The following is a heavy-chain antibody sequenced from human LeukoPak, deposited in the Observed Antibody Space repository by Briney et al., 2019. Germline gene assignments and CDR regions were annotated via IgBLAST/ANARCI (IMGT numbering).Heavy chain of an antibody. CDR1: GGSFSGYY. D-gene: IGHD6-13*01. Sequence: SETLSLTCAVYGGSFSGYYWSWIRQPPGKGLEWIGEINHSGSTNYNPSLKSRVTISVDTSKNQFSLKLSSVTAADTAVYYCARRSGSSWYGRYFQHWGQGTLVTVSS. CDR3: ARRSGSSWYGRYFQH. J-gene: IGHJ1*01. V-gene: IGHV4-34*01. CDR2: INHSGST.